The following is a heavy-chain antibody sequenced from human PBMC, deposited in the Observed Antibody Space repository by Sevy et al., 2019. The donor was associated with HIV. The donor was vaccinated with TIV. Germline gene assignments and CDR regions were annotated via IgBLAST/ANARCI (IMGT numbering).Heavy chain of an antibody. V-gene: IGHV3-33*01. J-gene: IGHJ3*02. D-gene: IGHD3-22*01. CDR3: ATGLYYYDSSGYSGDAFDI. Sequence: GESLKISCAASGFTFSSYGMHWVRQAPGKGLEWVAVIWYDGSNKYYADSVKGRFTISRDNSKNTLYLQMNSLGAEDTAVYYCATGLYYYDSSGYSGDAFDIWGQGTMVTVSS. CDR1: GFTFSSYG. CDR2: IWYDGSNK.